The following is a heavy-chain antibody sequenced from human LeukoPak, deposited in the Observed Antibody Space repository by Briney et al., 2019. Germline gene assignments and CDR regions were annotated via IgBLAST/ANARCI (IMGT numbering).Heavy chain of an antibody. CDR1: GFTFSDYY. Sequence: PGGSLRLSCAASGFTFSDYYMSWIRQPPGKGLEWIGSIYFSGSTYYNVSLKSRVTISVDTSKNQFSLKLSSVTAADTAVYYCARERLDILTGYDLFDLWGRGTLVTVSS. D-gene: IGHD3-9*01. J-gene: IGHJ2*01. CDR3: ARERLDILTGYDLFDL. CDR2: IYFSGST. V-gene: IGHV4-59*01.